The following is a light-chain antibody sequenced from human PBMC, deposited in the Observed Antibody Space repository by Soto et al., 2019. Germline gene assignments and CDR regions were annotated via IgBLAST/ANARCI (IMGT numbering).Light chain of an antibody. V-gene: IGLV2-14*01. CDR3: SSYSSTTTYIL. CDR1: NSDIGTYNY. CDR2: EVT. Sequence: QSVLTQPASVSGSPRQSITISCTGSNSDIGTYNYVSWYQQHPGKAPKLIIYEVTNRPSEVSDRFSGSKSGNTASLTISGLQSEDEAFYHCSSYSSTTTYILFGGGTKLTVL. J-gene: IGLJ2*01.